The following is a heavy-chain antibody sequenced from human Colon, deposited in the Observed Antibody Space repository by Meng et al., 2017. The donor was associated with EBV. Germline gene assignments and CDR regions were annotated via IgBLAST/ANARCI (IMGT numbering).Heavy chain of an antibody. CDR1: GRSFSDSD. V-gene: IGHV4-34*01. CDR3: ASSDCSGGTCYLDC. Sequence: VRLQRWGAGLLQPSETLSLTRTVCGRSFSDSDWRWIRKPQGKRLEWIGERNHVGSTTYNPSLKSRVTISVDTSKNQFSLKLSSVTAADAAVYYCASSDCSGGTCYLDCWAQGTLVTVSS. D-gene: IGHD2-15*01. CDR2: RNHVGST. J-gene: IGHJ4*02.